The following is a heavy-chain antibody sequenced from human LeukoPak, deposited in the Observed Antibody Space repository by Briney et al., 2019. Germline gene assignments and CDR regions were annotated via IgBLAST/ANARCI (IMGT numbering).Heavy chain of an antibody. D-gene: IGHD3-3*01. CDR1: GFTFSTTA. CDR3: ATDRGWRTSGYYLYYFEY. CDR2: IKHDGSEK. V-gene: IGHV3-7*01. J-gene: IGHJ4*02. Sequence: GGPLRLSCAGSGFTFSTTAMSWVRQAPGKGLEWVASIKHDGSEKYYVDSVRGRFTISRDNTMNSLYLQMSSLRAEDTAVYYCATDRGWRTSGYYLYYFEYWGQGTLVTYSS.